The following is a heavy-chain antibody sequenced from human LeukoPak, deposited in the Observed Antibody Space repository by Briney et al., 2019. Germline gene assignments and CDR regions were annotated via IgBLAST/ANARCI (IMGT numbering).Heavy chain of an antibody. V-gene: IGHV4-30-2*01. D-gene: IGHD6-19*01. CDR2: IYHSGST. CDR1: GGSISSGGYS. J-gene: IGHJ4*02. Sequence: SETLSLTCAVSGGSISSGGYSWSWIRQPPGKGLEWIGYIYHSGSTYYNPSLKSRVTISVDRSKNQFSLKLNSLTAADTAVYYCARDRGVVAGTGGYFDYWGQGILATVSS. CDR3: ARDRGVVAGTGGYFDY.